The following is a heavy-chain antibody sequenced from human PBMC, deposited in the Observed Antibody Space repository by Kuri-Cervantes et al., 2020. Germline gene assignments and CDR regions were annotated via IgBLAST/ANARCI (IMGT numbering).Heavy chain of an antibody. CDR3: ARDWSTLGW. D-gene: IGHD5/OR15-5a*01. J-gene: IGHJ4*02. CDR1: GFTVSSNY. V-gene: IGHV3-66*03. CDR2: IYSCGST. Sequence: GGSLRLSCAASGFTVSSNYMSWVRQAPGKGLEWVSVIYSCGSTYYADSVKGRFTIPRDNAKNSLYLQMNSLRAEDTAVYYCARDWSTLGWGGQGTLVTVSS.